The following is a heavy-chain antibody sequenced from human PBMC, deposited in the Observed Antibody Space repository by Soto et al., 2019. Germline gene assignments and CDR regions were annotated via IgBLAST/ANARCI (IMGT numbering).Heavy chain of an antibody. Sequence: PGGSLRLSCAASGFTFSGSAMHWVRQASGKGLEWVGRIRSKANSYSTAYAASVKGRFTISRDDSKNTAYLQMNSLKTEDTAVYYCTRLYSSSWYYWGQGTLVTVSS. V-gene: IGHV3-73*01. CDR1: GFTFSGSA. J-gene: IGHJ4*02. D-gene: IGHD6-13*01. CDR3: TRLYSSSWYY. CDR2: IRSKANSYST.